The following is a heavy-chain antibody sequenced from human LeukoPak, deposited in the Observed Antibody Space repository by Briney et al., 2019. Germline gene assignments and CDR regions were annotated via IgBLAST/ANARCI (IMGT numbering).Heavy chain of an antibody. CDR2: ISSDGSVT. CDR1: GFSFTNYW. Sequence: GGSLRLSCAVSGFSFTNYWMHWVRQDPGKGLVWVSYISSDGSVTKYADSVKDRFTISRDNAKNSLYLQMNSLRVEDTAVYYCARDRAAAGIFDYWGQGILVTVSS. J-gene: IGHJ4*02. V-gene: IGHV3-74*03. D-gene: IGHD6-13*01. CDR3: ARDRAAAGIFDY.